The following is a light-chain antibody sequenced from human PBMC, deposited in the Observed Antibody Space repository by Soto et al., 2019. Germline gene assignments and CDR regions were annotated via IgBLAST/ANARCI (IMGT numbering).Light chain of an antibody. Sequence: QSALTQPASVSGSPGQSITISCTGTSSDIGGCNYVSWYQQHPGKAPKLIIYDVTNRPSGVSTRFSGSKSANTASLTISGLQTEDEADYYCSSCTSSNTHVVFGGGTKLTVL. J-gene: IGLJ2*01. CDR3: SSCTSSNTHVV. V-gene: IGLV2-14*01. CDR2: DVT. CDR1: SSDIGGCNY.